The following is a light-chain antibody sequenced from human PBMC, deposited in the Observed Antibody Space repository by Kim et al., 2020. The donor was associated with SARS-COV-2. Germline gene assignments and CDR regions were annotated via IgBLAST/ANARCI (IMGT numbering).Light chain of an antibody. CDR1: SSDLGGYNL. CDR3: SSYAGSNSV. J-gene: IGLJ1*01. Sequence: GASISHSCTGTSSDLGGYNLVSWYQQHPGKGPKLMIYEVSERPSGVPERFSGYKSGNTASLTVSGLQAGDEGDYYCSSYAGSNSVFGTGTKVTVL. V-gene: IGLV2-8*01. CDR2: EVS.